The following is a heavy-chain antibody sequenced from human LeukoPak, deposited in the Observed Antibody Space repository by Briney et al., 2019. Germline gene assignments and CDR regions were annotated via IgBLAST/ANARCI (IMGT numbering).Heavy chain of an antibody. CDR2: IYSAGST. CDR1: GFTVSSNY. D-gene: IGHD3-22*01. Sequence: GGSLRLSCAASGFTVSSNYMSWVRQAPGKGLEWVSVIYSAGSTYYADSVKGRFTISRDNSKNTLYLQVNSLRAEDTAVYYCARGQRYYDSSGYYAYWGQGTLVTVSS. V-gene: IGHV3-53*01. J-gene: IGHJ4*02. CDR3: ARGQRYYDSSGYYAY.